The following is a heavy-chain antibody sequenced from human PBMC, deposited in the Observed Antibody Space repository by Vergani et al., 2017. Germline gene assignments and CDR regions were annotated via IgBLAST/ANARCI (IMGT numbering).Heavy chain of an antibody. CDR2: IYYSGSN. CDR3: ARGDILTGSPGSMDV. V-gene: IGHV4-39*07. Sequence: QLQLQESGPGLVKPSETLSLTCSVSGGSISSSSYYWGWIRQPPGKGLEWIGSIYYSGSNHYNPSLKSRVTISVDTSKNQFSLKLSAVNAADAAVCYCARGDILTGSPGSMDVWGQGTTVTVSS. D-gene: IGHD3-9*01. J-gene: IGHJ6*02. CDR1: GGSISSSSYY.